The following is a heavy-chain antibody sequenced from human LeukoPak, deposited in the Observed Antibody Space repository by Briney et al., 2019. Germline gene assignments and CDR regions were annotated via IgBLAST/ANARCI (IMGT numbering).Heavy chain of an antibody. V-gene: IGHV4-59*08. Sequence: SETLSLTCTVSGGSISSYYWSWIRQPPGKGLEWIGYIYYSGSTNYNPSLKSRVTISVDTSKNQFSLKLSSVTAADTAVYYCARGFSSGYSHRPFGYWGQGTLVTVSS. D-gene: IGHD3-22*01. J-gene: IGHJ4*02. CDR1: GGSISSYY. CDR3: ARGFSSGYSHRPFGY. CDR2: IYYSGST.